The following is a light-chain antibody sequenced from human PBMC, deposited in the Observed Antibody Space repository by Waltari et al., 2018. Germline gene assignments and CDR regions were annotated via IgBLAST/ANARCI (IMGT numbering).Light chain of an antibody. CDR3: NSYTTGSTRYV. Sequence: QSALTQPPSVSGSPGQSVTISCTGTSSDVGSYNRVSWYQQPPGTAPKLMIYEVSNRPSVVPDRFSGSKSGNTASLTISGLQAEDEGDYYCNSYTTGSTRYVFGTGTKVTVL. CDR1: SSDVGSYNR. J-gene: IGLJ1*01. V-gene: IGLV2-18*02. CDR2: EVS.